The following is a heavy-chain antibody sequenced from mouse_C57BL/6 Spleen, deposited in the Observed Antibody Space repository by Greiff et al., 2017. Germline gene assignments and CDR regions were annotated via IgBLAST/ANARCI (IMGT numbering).Heavy chain of an antibody. Sequence: VQLQQSGAELVRPAPSVTLSCKASGYTFTDYEMHWVKQTPVHGLEWIGAIDPETGGPAYNQQFYGKAILTADKSASTAYMELRSLTSEDSAVYYCTRSGTAVVATGDYWGQGTTLTVSS. V-gene: IGHV1-15*01. CDR3: TRSGTAVVATGDY. CDR2: IDPETGGP. D-gene: IGHD1-1*01. J-gene: IGHJ2*01. CDR1: GYTFTDYE.